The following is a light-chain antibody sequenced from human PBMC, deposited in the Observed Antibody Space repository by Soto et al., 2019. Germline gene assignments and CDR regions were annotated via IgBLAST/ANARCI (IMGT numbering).Light chain of an antibody. CDR3: CSYAGSSLYV. CDR2: EVS. Sequence: QSVLXQPASVSGSPGQSITISCTGTSSDVGSYNLVSWYQQHPGKAPKLMIYEVSKRPSGVSNRFSGSKSGNTASLTISGLQAEDEADYYCCSYAGSSLYVFGTGTKVTVL. V-gene: IGLV2-23*02. CDR1: SSDVGSYNL. J-gene: IGLJ1*01.